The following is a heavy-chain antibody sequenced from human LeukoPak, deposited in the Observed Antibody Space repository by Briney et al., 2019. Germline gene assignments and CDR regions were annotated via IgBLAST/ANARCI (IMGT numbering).Heavy chain of an antibody. CDR2: ISGNAGST. J-gene: IGHJ4*02. CDR3: AKARGWLQFFSAFDY. D-gene: IGHD5-12*01. V-gene: IGHV3-23*01. Sequence: SGGSLRLSCAASGFTFSSYSMNWVRQAPGKGLEWVSGISGNAGSTYYADSVKGRFTISRDNSNNTVHLQMDSLRSEDTAVYYCAKARGWLQFFSAFDYWGQGTLLTVSS. CDR1: GFTFSSYS.